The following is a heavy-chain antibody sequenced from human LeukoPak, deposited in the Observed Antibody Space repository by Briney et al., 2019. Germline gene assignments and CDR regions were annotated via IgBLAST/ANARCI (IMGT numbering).Heavy chain of an antibody. V-gene: IGHV4-59*01. D-gene: IGHD6-13*01. Sequence: SETLSLTCTVSGGSISSYYWSWIRQPPGKGLGWIGYIYYSGATNYNPSLNSRVTISVDTSKNQFSLKLTSVTAADTAVYYCASSLAAAGPYYFDSWGQGTLVTVSS. CDR1: GGSISSYY. CDR2: IYYSGAT. J-gene: IGHJ4*02. CDR3: ASSLAAAGPYYFDS.